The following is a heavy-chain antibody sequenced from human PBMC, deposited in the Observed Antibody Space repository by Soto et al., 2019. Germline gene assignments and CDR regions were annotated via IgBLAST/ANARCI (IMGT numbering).Heavy chain of an antibody. D-gene: IGHD3-10*01. V-gene: IGHV3-23*01. CDR3: ARARGVIIPNSLFDY. CDR2: ISGSGGST. CDR1: GFTFSSYA. J-gene: IGHJ4*02. Sequence: PGGSLRLSCAASGFTFSSYAMSWVRQAPGKGLEWVSAISGSGGSTYYADSVKGRFTISRDNSKNTLYLQMNSLRAEDTAVYYCARARGVIIPNSLFDYWGQGTLVTVSS.